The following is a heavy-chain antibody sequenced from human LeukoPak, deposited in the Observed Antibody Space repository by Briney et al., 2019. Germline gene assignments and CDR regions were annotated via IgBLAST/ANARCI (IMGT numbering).Heavy chain of an antibody. CDR1: GFTFSSYA. J-gene: IGHJ5*02. Sequence: GGSLRLSCAASGFTFSSYAMSWVRQAPGKGLEWVSAISGSGGSTYYADSVKGRFTISRDNSKNTLYLQMNSLRAEDTAVYYCAKNPYDSSGYYHNWFDPWGQGTLVTVSS. V-gene: IGHV3-23*01. CDR2: ISGSGGST. CDR3: AKNPYDSSGYYHNWFDP. D-gene: IGHD3-22*01.